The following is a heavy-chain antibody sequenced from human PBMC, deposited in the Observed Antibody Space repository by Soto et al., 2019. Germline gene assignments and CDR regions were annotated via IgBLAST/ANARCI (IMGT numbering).Heavy chain of an antibody. CDR3: ARDSGYGDLDY. CDR2: IDYTGGT. D-gene: IGHD4-17*01. Sequence: PSETLSLXCTVSGGSISSYYWNWIRQPPGKGLEWIGYIDYTGGTNYNPPLKSRVTISGDTSKNQFSLKLSSVTAADTAVYYCARDSGYGDLDYWGQGTLVTVSS. J-gene: IGHJ4*02. CDR1: GGSISSYY. V-gene: IGHV4-59*01.